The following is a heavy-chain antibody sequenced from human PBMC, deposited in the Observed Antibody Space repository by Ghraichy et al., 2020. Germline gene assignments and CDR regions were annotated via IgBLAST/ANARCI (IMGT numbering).Heavy chain of an antibody. Sequence: GESLNISCAASGFTFSTYDMSWVRRAPGKGLEWVSAISGRGGKTYYADSVKGRFTISRDNSRNTLYLQMNSLKVEDTAVYYCAREQEGSAGASLLTIDYWGQGTLVTVSS. CDR1: GFTFSTYD. D-gene: IGHD1-26*01. V-gene: IGHV3-23*01. CDR3: AREQEGSAGASLLTIDY. J-gene: IGHJ4*02. CDR2: ISGRGGKT.